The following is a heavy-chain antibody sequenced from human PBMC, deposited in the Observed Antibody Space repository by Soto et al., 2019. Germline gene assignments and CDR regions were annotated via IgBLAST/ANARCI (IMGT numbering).Heavy chain of an antibody. Sequence: QVQLQQWGAGLLKPSETLSLTCAVYGGSFSGYYWSWIRQPPGKGLEWIGESNHVGNTNYNPSLKSRVTMSVDPSQNQFSLRLSSVTAADTAVYYCARVLIAGVTTAWGQGTLVLVSS. V-gene: IGHV4-34*01. CDR3: ARVLIAGVTTA. CDR1: GGSFSGYY. CDR2: SNHVGNT. D-gene: IGHD5-18*01. J-gene: IGHJ5*02.